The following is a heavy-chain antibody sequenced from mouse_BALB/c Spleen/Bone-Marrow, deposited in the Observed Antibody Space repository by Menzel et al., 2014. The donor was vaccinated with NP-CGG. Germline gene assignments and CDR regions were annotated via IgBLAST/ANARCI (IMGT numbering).Heavy chain of an antibody. CDR2: INPDSSTI. CDR1: GFDFSRYW. V-gene: IGHV4-1*02. J-gene: IGHJ1*01. D-gene: IGHD6-2*01. CDR3: ARPGSPLVDYWCFDV. Sequence: VQLQQSGGGLVQPGGSLKLSCAASGFDFSRYWMSWVRQAPGKGLEWIGEINPDSSTINYTPSLKDKFIISRDNAKNTLYLQMSKVRSEDTALYYCARPGSPLVDYWCFDVWGAGTTVTVSS.